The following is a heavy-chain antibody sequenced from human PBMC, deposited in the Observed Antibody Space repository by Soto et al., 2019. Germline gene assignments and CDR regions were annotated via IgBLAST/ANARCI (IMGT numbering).Heavy chain of an antibody. CDR2: VSFSGSK. J-gene: IGHJ5*02. CDR3: ARGSTWQGRDWFDP. Sequence: QLLLQESGPGLVKPSETLSLTCTVSGDSVSNSGYYWGWIRQSPGKRMEWIGSVSFSGSKYYNPSLSSRATFSVETAKTLISLKLRPVTAADTAVYYCARGSTWQGRDWFDPWGQGTLVTVS. CDR1: GDSVSNSGYY. D-gene: IGHD6-13*01. V-gene: IGHV4-39*01.